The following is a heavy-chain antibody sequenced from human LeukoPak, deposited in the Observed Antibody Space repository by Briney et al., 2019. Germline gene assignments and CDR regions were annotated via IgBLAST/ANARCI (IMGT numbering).Heavy chain of an antibody. V-gene: IGHV3-23*01. J-gene: IGHJ3*02. Sequence: GGSLRLSCAASGFTFSSYAMSWVRQAPGKGLEWVSAISGSGGSTYYADSVKGRFTISRDDSKNTLYLQMNSLRAEDTAVYYCAKDTAVAGRPSDAFDIWGQGTMVTVSS. D-gene: IGHD6-19*01. CDR1: GFTFSSYA. CDR2: ISGSGGST. CDR3: AKDTAVAGRPSDAFDI.